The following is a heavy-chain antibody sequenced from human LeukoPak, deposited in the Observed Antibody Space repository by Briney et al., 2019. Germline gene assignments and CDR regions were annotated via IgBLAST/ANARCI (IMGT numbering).Heavy chain of an antibody. V-gene: IGHV3-30*03. CDR2: ISYDGSNK. Sequence: GRSLRLSCAASGFTFSTYGMHWVRQAPGKGLEWVAVISYDGSNKYYADSVKGRFTISRDNSKNTLYLQMNSLRAEDTAVYYCARDDEYCSSTSCYWDYYYYGMDVWGQGTTVTVSS. J-gene: IGHJ6*02. CDR1: GFTFSTYG. CDR3: ARDDEYCSSTSCYWDYYYYGMDV. D-gene: IGHD2-2*01.